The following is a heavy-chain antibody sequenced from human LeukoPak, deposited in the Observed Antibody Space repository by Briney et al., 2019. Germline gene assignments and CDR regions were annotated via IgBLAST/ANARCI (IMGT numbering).Heavy chain of an antibody. J-gene: IGHJ6*04. V-gene: IGHV3-48*03. D-gene: IGHD6-19*01. CDR1: GFTFSSYE. CDR3: ARGQYSSGWYEEDDYYHGMDV. CDR2: ISSSGSTI. Sequence: PGGSLRLSCAASGFTFSSYEMNWVRQAPGKGLEWVSYISSSGSTIYYADSVKGRFTISRDNAKNSLYLQMNSLRAEDTAVYYCARGQYSSGWYEEDDYYHGMDVWGKGTTVTVSS.